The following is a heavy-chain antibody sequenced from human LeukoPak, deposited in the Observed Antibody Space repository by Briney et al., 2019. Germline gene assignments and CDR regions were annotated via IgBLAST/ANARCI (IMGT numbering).Heavy chain of an antibody. J-gene: IGHJ6*03. CDR2: GDYSGGT. D-gene: IGHD6-6*01. CDR3: ARGTYSSYFYYYYYLDV. CDR1: GDSFSSVTDY. V-gene: IGHV4-39*07. Sequence: SETLSLTCTVSGDSFSSVTDYWAWIRQPPGKGLEWIASGDYSGGTYYIPSRVSRVAISADMSKNQFSLKLTSVTGADTAVYYCARGTYSSYFYYYYYLDVWGKGTTVTVSS.